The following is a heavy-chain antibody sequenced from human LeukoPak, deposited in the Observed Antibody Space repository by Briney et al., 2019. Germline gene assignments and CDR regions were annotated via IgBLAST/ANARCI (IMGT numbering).Heavy chain of an antibody. D-gene: IGHD2-15*01. CDR1: GGTFSSYA. CDR3: APLGLGYCSGGSCPTPQYGMDV. CDR2: FTPTFGPA. Sequence: GASVKVSCKASGGTFSSYAISWVRQAPGQGLEWRGGFTPTFGPANYAQKFQGRVTITADESTSTAYMELSSLRSEDTAVYYCAPLGLGYCSGGSCPTPQYGMDVWGQGTTVTVSS. J-gene: IGHJ6*02. V-gene: IGHV1-69*13.